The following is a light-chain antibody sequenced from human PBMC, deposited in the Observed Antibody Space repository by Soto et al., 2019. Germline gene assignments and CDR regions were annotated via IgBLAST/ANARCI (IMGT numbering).Light chain of an antibody. CDR1: QAIGNY. V-gene: IGKV1-27*01. CDR2: SAS. CDR3: QRYNSVPVT. J-gene: IGKJ5*01. Sequence: IQMTQSPSSLSASVGDRVTITCRASQAIGNYLAWYQQRPGTDPKLLIYSASTLQSGLPSRFSGSGSGTDFTLTISSLQPEDVATYYCQRYNSVPVTFGQGTRLELK.